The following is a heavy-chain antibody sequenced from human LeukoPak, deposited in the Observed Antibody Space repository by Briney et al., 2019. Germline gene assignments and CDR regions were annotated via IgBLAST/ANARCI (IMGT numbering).Heavy chain of an antibody. J-gene: IGHJ4*02. CDR3: ARSEAAAGNTFDY. CDR1: GGSISSSSYY. D-gene: IGHD6-13*01. CDR2: IYYSGST. Sequence: SETLSLTCTVSGGSISSSSYYWGWIRQPPGKGLEWIGSIYYSGSTYYNPSLKSRVTISVDTSKNQFSLKLSSVTAADTAVYYCARSEAAAGNTFDYWGQGTLVTVSS. V-gene: IGHV4-39*07.